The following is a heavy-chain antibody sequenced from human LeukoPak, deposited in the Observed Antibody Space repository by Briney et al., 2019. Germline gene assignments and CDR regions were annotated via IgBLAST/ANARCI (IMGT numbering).Heavy chain of an antibody. J-gene: IGHJ6*03. D-gene: IGHD3-22*01. Sequence: VASVKVSCKASGYTFTGYYMHWVRQAPGQGLEWMGWINPNSGGTNYAQKFQGRVTMTRDTSISTAYMELSRLRSDDTAVYYCARVRSKSLYDSSGYYSDYYYMDVWGKGTTVTISS. CDR3: ARVRSKSLYDSSGYYSDYYYMDV. CDR1: GYTFTGYY. V-gene: IGHV1-2*02. CDR2: INPNSGGT.